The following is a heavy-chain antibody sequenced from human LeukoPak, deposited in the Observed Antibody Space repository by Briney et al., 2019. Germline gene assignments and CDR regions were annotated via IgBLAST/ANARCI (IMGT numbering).Heavy chain of an antibody. CDR2: IYRSGST. J-gene: IGHJ3*02. D-gene: IGHD4-23*01. CDR1: GGSISSSSYY. V-gene: IGHV4-39*07. Sequence: SETLSLTCTVSGGSISSSSYYWGWIRQPPGKGLEWIGSIYRSGSTYYNPSLKSRVTISVDTSKNQFSLKLSSVTAADTAVYYCARAPNAGGNGAFDIWGHGTMVTVSS. CDR3: ARAPNAGGNGAFDI.